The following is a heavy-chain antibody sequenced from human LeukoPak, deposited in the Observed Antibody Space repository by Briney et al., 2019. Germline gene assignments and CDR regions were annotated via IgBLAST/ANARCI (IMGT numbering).Heavy chain of an antibody. CDR3: SMNGVGLGDY. CDR2: IRSKTNSYAT. D-gene: IGHD1-1*01. CDR1: GFTFSGSA. V-gene: IGHV3-73*01. J-gene: IGHJ4*02. Sequence: HPGGSLRLSCAASGFTFSGSAMHWVRQASGKGLEWVGRIRSKTNSYATAYAASVKGRFTISRDDSKNTAYLQMNSLETEDTAVYYCSMNGVGLGDYWGQGTLVTVSS.